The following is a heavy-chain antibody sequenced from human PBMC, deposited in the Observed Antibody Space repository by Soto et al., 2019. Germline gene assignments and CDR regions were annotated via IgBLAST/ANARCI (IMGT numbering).Heavy chain of an antibody. Sequence: GSLRLSGAASGLNFSNHWMHWVRQRPAEGLVRVSRITSDGKSKAYAESVKGRFAISRDNAKNTLYLQMNGLTAEDTAVYYCARESGDWPLNWFDPWGQGTLVTVSS. CDR3: ARESGDWPLNWFDP. D-gene: IGHD2-21*02. CDR2: ITSDGKSK. V-gene: IGHV3-74*01. J-gene: IGHJ5*02. CDR1: GLNFSNHW.